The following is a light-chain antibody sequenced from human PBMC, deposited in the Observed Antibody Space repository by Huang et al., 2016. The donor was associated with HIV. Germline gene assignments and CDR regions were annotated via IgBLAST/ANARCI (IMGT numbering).Light chain of an antibody. V-gene: IGKV1-39*01. CDR3: QHGYTTLGYT. Sequence: DIQMTQSPSSLSASVGDRVTITCRASQSIGSHLNWYQQRPVRSHKLLVYVSSTLQNGVPSRFSVSGSGTDFTLTISGFQPEDFATYCCQHGYTTLGYTFGQGTKLEMK. J-gene: IGKJ2*01. CDR1: QSIGSH. CDR2: VSS.